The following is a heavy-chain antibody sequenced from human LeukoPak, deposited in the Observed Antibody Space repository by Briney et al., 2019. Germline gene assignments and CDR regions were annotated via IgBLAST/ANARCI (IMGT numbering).Heavy chain of an antibody. CDR3: AKVPRRYYYDSSGYLY. CDR2: ISGSGGST. V-gene: IGHV3-23*01. D-gene: IGHD3-22*01. Sequence: PGGSLRLSCAASGFTFSSYGMSWVRQAPGKGLEWVSAISGSGGSTYYADSVKGRFTISRDNSKNTLYLQMNSLRAEDTAVYYCAKVPRRYYYDSSGYLYWGQGTLVTVSS. J-gene: IGHJ4*02. CDR1: GFTFSSYG.